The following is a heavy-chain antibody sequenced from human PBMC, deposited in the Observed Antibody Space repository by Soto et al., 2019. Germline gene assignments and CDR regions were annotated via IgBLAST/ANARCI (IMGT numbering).Heavy chain of an antibody. Sequence: QVQLVESGGGVVQPGRSLRLSCAASGFTFSSYGMHWVRQAPGKGLEWVAVISYDGSNKYYADSVKGRFTISRDNSKNSLYLQMNRRRAEDTAVYYCAKEVTALRFFRYFDYWGQGTLVTVSS. CDR3: AKEVTALRFFRYFDY. J-gene: IGHJ4*02. V-gene: IGHV3-30*18. CDR1: GFTFSSYG. CDR2: ISYDGSNK. D-gene: IGHD3-3*01.